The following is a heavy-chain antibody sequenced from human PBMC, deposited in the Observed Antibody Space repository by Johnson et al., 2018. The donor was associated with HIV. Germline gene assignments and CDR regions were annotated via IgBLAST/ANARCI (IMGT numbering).Heavy chain of an antibody. V-gene: IGHV3-30-3*01. CDR2: ISYDGTNK. CDR1: GFTFSNYP. Sequence: QVQLVESGGGVVQPGRSLRLSCAASGFTFSNYPMYWVRQAPGKGLEWLAFISYDGTNKDNADSVKGRFTISRDNSKNTLYLQMNNLRPEDTAVYYCARGYNFWSGYYFDVFDIWGQGTMVTVSP. CDR3: ARGYNFWSGYYFDVFDI. D-gene: IGHD3-3*01. J-gene: IGHJ3*02.